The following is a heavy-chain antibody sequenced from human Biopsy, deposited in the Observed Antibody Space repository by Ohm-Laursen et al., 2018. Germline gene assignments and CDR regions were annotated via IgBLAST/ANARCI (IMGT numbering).Heavy chain of an antibody. V-gene: IGHV1-69*01. CDR2: IIPMFGTA. Sequence: SSVKVSCKVSGGTFINYAISWVRQAPGQGLEWMGGIIPMFGTANYAQMFQGRVTISADESTSTSYMELSSLRSADTAVYFCARNTGWYGDLYYFDYWGQGTLVTVSS. CDR3: ARNTGWYGDLYYFDY. J-gene: IGHJ4*02. D-gene: IGHD6-19*01. CDR1: GGTFINYA.